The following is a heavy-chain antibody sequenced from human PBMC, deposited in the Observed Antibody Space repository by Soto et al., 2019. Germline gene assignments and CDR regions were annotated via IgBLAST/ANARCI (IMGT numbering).Heavy chain of an antibody. CDR2: ISSSSSYI. J-gene: IGHJ5*02. V-gene: IGHV3-21*01. CDR1: GFTFSSYS. Sequence: GGSLRLSCPASGFTFSSYSMNWVRQAPGKGLEWVSSISSSSSYIYYADSVKGRFTTSRDNAKNSLYLQMNSLRAEDTAVYYCARYFPDYYDSSANWFDPWGQGTLVTVSS. D-gene: IGHD3-22*01. CDR3: ARYFPDYYDSSANWFDP.